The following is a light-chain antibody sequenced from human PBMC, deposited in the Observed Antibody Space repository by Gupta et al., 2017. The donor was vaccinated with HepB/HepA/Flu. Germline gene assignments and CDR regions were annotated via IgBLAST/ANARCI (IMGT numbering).Light chain of an antibody. CDR3: GAWDDSLNAWV. CDR1: RSNIGTNT. CDR2: GNN. Sequence: QSMLIQPPSVSATPGQRVTLSCSGPRSNIGTNTLNCYHPVPGSAPKLLIFGNNQRPSRVPERFSGSKSGTSASLAISGLQSEDEAEYYCGAWDDSLNAWVFGGGTKVTVL. V-gene: IGLV1-44*01. J-gene: IGLJ3*02.